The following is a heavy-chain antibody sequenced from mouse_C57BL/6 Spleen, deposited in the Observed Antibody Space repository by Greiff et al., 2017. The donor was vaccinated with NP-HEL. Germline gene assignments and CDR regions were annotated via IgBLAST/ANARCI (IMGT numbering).Heavy chain of an antibody. CDR3: AREGHYYSSSDVAIDY. D-gene: IGHD1-1*01. CDR2: IDPSDSET. CDR1: GYTFTSYW. V-gene: IGHV1-52*01. Sequence: VQLQQPGAELVRPGSSVKLSCKASGYTFTSYWMHWVKQRPIQGLEWIGNIDPSDSETHYNQKFKDKATLTVDKSSSTAYMPLSSLTAVDSAVYNIAREGHYYSSSDVAIDYWGQGTSVTVSS. J-gene: IGHJ4*01.